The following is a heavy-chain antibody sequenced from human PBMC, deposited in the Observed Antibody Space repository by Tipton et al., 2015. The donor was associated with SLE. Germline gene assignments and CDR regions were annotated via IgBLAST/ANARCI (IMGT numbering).Heavy chain of an antibody. CDR3: GANIPPHYPAF. CDR2: IYSAGSDT. D-gene: IGHD4/OR15-4a*01. Sequence: SLRLSCAASGFTFTSFAMSWVRQAPGKGLEWVSIIYSAGSDTYYSDSVKGRFTISRDNSRNSLDLQMKNLRADDTALYYCGANIPPHYPAFWGQGTLVTVSS. CDR1: GFTFTSFA. J-gene: IGHJ4*02. V-gene: IGHV3-23*03.